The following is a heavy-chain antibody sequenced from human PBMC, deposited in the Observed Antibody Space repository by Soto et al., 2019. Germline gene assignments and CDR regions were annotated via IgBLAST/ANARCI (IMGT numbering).Heavy chain of an antibody. CDR2: ISAYNANT. CDR1: GYTLPNFG. Sequence: VASVKVSCKASGYTLPNFGLSWVRQAPGQGLEWMGCISAYNANTNYAQKFQDRVTMTTDTSTSTAFMELRGLRSDDTAVYYCARENSGSYHRHFDYWGQGTLVTVSS. J-gene: IGHJ4*01. D-gene: IGHD1-26*01. CDR3: ARENSGSYHRHFDY. V-gene: IGHV1-18*01.